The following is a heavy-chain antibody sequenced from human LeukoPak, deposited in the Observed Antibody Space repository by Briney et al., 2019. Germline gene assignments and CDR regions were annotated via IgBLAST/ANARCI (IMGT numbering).Heavy chain of an antibody. CDR1: GFTLSSYA. V-gene: IGHV3-23*01. CDR2: ISGSGGST. CDR3: AKDPRSYYDSSGYYVDAFDI. J-gene: IGHJ3*02. D-gene: IGHD3-22*01. Sequence: TGGSLRLSCAASGFTLSSYAMSWVRQAPGKGLEWVSAISGSGGSTYYADSVKGRFTISRDNSKNTLYLQMNSLRAEDTAVYYCAKDPRSYYDSSGYYVDAFDIWGQGTMATVSS.